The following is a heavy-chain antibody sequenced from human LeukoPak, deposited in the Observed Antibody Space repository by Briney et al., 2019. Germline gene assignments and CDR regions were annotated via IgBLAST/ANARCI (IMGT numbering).Heavy chain of an antibody. CDR3: AKCSSTSCYRYYYYGMDV. D-gene: IGHD2-2*01. J-gene: IGHJ6*02. Sequence: GGSLRLSCAASGFTFSSYAMSWVRQAPGKGLEWVSSISSSSSYIYYADSVKGRFTISRDNAKNSLYLQMNSLRTEDTAVYYCAKCSSTSCYRYYYYGMDVWGQGTTVTVSS. CDR2: ISSSSSYI. V-gene: IGHV3-21*01. CDR1: GFTFSSYA.